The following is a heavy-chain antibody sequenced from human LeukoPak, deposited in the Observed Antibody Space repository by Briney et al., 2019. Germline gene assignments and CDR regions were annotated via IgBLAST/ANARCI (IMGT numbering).Heavy chain of an antibody. V-gene: IGHV4-61*02. Sequence: SETLSLTCTVSGGSLSSGSDYWSWIRQSAGKGLEWIGRIYASGSTNYNPSLKSRVTISVDTSKNQFSLKLSSVTAADTALYYCARYRSGYEGWFDPWGEGTLVTVSS. CDR2: IYASGST. J-gene: IGHJ5*02. CDR1: GGSLSSGSDY. D-gene: IGHD5-12*01. CDR3: ARYRSGYEGWFDP.